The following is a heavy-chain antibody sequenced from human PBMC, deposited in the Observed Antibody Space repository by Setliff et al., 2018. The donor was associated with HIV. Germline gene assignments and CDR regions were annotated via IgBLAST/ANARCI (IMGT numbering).Heavy chain of an antibody. CDR2: INPAGITM. J-gene: IGHJ4*02. CDR3: ARVRNPTLQTMYFYS. V-gene: IGHV3-48*01. CDR1: GFTVDSHG. Sequence: GGSLRLSCAGSGFTVDSHGMIWVRQAPGRGLEWLSYINPAGITMYYADSVRGRFTISRDNAQSSLYLQINSLRAEDTAFYYCARVRNPTLQTMYFYSWGQGTLVTVSS. D-gene: IGHD1-1*01.